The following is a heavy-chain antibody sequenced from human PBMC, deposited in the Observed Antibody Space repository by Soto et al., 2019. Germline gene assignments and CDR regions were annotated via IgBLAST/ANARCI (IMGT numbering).Heavy chain of an antibody. D-gene: IGHD3-22*01. CDR3: ARVRDYYNGSGYSSNSTGFDP. CDR1: GYTFASNV. Sequence: ASVKVSCKASGYTFASNVISWVRQAPGQGLEWMGWISAYNGNTNYAQKLQGRVTMTTDTSTSTAYMELRSLRSDDMAVYYCARVRDYYNGSGYSSNSTGFDPWGQGTLVTSPQ. V-gene: IGHV1-18*03. CDR2: ISAYNGNT. J-gene: IGHJ5*02.